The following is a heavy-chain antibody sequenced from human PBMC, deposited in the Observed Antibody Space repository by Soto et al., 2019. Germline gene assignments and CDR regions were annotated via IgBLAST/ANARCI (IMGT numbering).Heavy chain of an antibody. CDR3: ARTDKYNSQSSGWANRFDY. D-gene: IGHD6-19*01. Sequence: EVQLLESEGNLVQPGGSLRIACAASGFIFSNYAMKWVRQAPGKGPEWVSTFTSGGSTYYRDTVKGRFTISRDNSKNTLYLQMNSLRAEDTAVYYCARTDKYNSQSSGWANRFDYWGQGTLVTVSS. CDR1: GFIFSNYA. CDR2: FTSGGST. V-gene: IGHV3-23*01. J-gene: IGHJ4*02.